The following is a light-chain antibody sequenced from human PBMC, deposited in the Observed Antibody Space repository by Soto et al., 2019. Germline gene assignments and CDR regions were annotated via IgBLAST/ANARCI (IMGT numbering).Light chain of an antibody. CDR1: HTISGTY. J-gene: IGKJ1*01. Sequence: EIVVTQSPCTLSLSPGEKATLSCRASHTISGTYLAWYQQKPGQAPRLLIYISSSSAAGVSDRFIGSRSGGDLSLTISRLEPEDFAMYYCQQYGRSPTWTFGQGSKVDIK. V-gene: IGKV3-20*01. CDR2: ISS. CDR3: QQYGRSPTWT.